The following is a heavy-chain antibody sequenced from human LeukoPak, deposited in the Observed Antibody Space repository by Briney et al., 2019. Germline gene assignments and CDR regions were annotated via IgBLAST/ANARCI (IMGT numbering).Heavy chain of an antibody. V-gene: IGHV3-21*01. Sequence: GGSLRVPCAASGFTFSSYSMNWVRQAPGKGLEWVSSISGSTTNIHYVDSVKGRFTISRDNGKNSLYLQMNSLRAEDTAVYYCARDVGDYGYYFDTWGQGTLVTVSS. CDR2: ISGSTTNI. J-gene: IGHJ4*02. CDR1: GFTFSSYS. D-gene: IGHD4-17*01. CDR3: ARDVGDYGYYFDT.